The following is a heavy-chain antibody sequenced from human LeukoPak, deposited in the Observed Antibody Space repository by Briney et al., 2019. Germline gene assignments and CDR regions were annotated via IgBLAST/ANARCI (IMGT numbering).Heavy chain of an antibody. D-gene: IGHD3-10*01. CDR3: ASGSGSYRTPYYYMDV. CDR2: IYSGGST. CDR1: GFTVSSSY. V-gene: IGHV3-53*01. Sequence: RGSLRLSCVASGFTVSSSYMSWVRQAPGKGLEWVSVIYSGGSTYYADSVKGRFTISRDNSKNTLYLQMNSLRAEDTAVYYCASGSGSYRTPYYYMDVWGTGTTVTVSS. J-gene: IGHJ6*03.